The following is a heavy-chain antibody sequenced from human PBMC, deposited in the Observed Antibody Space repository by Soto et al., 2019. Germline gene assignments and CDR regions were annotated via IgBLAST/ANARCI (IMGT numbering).Heavy chain of an antibody. J-gene: IGHJ4*02. CDR3: ASGMRYYFDY. CDR2: IYYSGST. Sequence: SETLSLTCTVSGASVSTVGWVWIRQHPGKGLEWIGYIYYSGSTYYNPSLKSRVTISVDTSKNQFSLKLSSVTAADTAVYYCASGMRYYFDYWGQGTLVTVSS. V-gene: IGHV4-59*06. CDR1: GASVSTVG.